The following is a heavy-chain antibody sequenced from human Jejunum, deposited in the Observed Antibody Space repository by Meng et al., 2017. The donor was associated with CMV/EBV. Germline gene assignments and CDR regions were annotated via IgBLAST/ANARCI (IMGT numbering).Heavy chain of an antibody. CDR2: SRTKANSYTT. CDR1: GFTDSEHY. J-gene: IGHJ4*02. Sequence: GFTDSEHYMDWVRQAPGKGLEWVGHSRTKANSYTTEDEASVQGRVTISRDDSKNLLYLQMNSLKIEDTAVYYCTRGPNWAYYFDYWGQGTLVTVSS. D-gene: IGHD2-8*01. V-gene: IGHV3-72*01. CDR3: TRGPNWAYYFDY.